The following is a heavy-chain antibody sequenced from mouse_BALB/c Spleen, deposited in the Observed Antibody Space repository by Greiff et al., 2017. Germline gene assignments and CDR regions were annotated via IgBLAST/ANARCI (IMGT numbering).Heavy chain of an antibody. CDR1: GYTFTSYW. J-gene: IGHJ1*01. CDR3: TRTYYYGLWYFDV. Sequence: VQLKQSGTVLARPGASVKMSCKASGYTFTSYWMHWVKQRPGQGLEWIGAIYPGNSDTSYNQKFKGKAKLTAVTSTSTAYMELSSLTNEDSAVYYCTRTYYYGLWYFDVWGAGTTVTVSS. CDR2: IYPGNSDT. D-gene: IGHD1-1*01. V-gene: IGHV1-5*01.